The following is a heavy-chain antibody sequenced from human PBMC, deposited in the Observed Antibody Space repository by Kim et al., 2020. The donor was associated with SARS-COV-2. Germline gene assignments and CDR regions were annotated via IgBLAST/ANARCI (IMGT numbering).Heavy chain of an antibody. D-gene: IGHD3-22*01. CDR2: IDPSDSYT. V-gene: IGHV5-10-1*01. Sequence: GESLKISCKGSGYSFTSYWISWVRQMPGKGLEWMGRIDPSDSYTNYSPSFQGHVTISADKSISTAYLQWSSLKASDTAMYYCARRPSEYDSSGYGWPYWFDPWGQGTLVTVSS. J-gene: IGHJ5*02. CDR1: GYSFTSYW. CDR3: ARRPSEYDSSGYGWPYWFDP.